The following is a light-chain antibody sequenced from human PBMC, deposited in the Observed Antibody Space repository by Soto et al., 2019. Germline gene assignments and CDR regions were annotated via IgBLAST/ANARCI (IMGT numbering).Light chain of an antibody. J-gene: IGLJ2*01. CDR1: SSDIGGHNF. CDR2: EVS. V-gene: IGLV2-8*01. CDR3: SSYAGDNNLVV. Sequence: QSALTQPPSASGSPGQSVTVSCTGTSSDIGGHNFVSWYQQHPGKAPKVMIYEVSKRPSGVPDRFSGSKSGNTASLTVYGLQAEDEADYYCSSYAGDNNLVVFGGGTKLTVL.